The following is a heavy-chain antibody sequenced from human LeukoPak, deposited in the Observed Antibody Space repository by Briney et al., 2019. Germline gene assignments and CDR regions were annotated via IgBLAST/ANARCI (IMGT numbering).Heavy chain of an antibody. CDR2: ISAYNGNT. Sequence: ASVKVSCKASGYTFTSYDINWVRQATGQGLEWMGWISAYNGNTNYAQKLQGRVTMTTDTSTSTAHMELRSLRSDDTAVYYCARDQGYSSSLFDYWGQGTLVTVSS. D-gene: IGHD6-13*01. CDR1: GYTFTSYD. V-gene: IGHV1-18*01. J-gene: IGHJ4*02. CDR3: ARDQGYSSSLFDY.